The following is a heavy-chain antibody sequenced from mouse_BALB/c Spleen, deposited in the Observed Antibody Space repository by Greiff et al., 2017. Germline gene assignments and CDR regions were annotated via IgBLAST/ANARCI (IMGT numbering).Heavy chain of an antibody. CDR2: ISSGGSYT. D-gene: IGHD2-4*01. CDR1: GFTFSSYA. V-gene: IGHV5-9-4*01. J-gene: IGHJ4*01. CDR3: ARIYYDYDDGNAMDY. Sequence: EVKLVESGGGLVKPGGSLKLSCAASGFTFSSYAMSWVRQSPEKRLEWVAEISSGGSYTYYPDTVTGRFTISRDNAKNTLYLEMSSLRSEDTAMYYCARIYYDYDDGNAMDYWGQGTSVTVSS.